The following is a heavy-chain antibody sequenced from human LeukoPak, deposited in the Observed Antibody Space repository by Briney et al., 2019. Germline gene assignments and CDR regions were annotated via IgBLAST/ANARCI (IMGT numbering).Heavy chain of an antibody. D-gene: IGHD5-24*01. CDR2: ISGSGAGT. CDR3: AKGSRDGYNYDY. Sequence: GGSLRLSCAASGFIFSSYAMTWVRQAPGKGLEWVSAISGSGAGTYYADSVKGRFTFSRDNSKNTLYLQMNSLRAEDTAIYYCAKGSRDGYNYDYWGQGTLVTVSS. CDR1: GFIFSSYA. J-gene: IGHJ4*02. V-gene: IGHV3-23*01.